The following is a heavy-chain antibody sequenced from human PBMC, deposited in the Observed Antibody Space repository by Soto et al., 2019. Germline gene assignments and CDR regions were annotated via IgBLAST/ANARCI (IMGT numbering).Heavy chain of an antibody. Sequence: PSETLSLTCTVSGGSISSGDYYWSWIRQPPGKGLEWIGYIYYSWSTYYNPSLKSRVTISVDTSKNQFSLKLSSVTAADTAVYYCARVGVRYYYGMDVWGQGTTVTVSS. D-gene: IGHD3-10*01. V-gene: IGHV4-30-4*01. J-gene: IGHJ6*02. CDR3: ARVGVRYYYGMDV. CDR1: GGSISSGDYY. CDR2: IYYSWST.